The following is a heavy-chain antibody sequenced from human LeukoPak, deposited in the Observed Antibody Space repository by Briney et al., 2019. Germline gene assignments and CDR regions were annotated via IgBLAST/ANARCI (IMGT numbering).Heavy chain of an antibody. CDR3: GRGGCSWINRPFDP. Sequence: PSETLSLTCTVSGGSIRNYYWNGIPQPAGQGLEWIGRIGTSGSTNYNPSLKSRVTMSLDTSMNQFFLKLTTVTAADTAVYYFGRGGCSWINRPFDPWGQGTLVIVSA. V-gene: IGHV4-4*07. CDR1: GGSIRNYY. D-gene: IGHD3-10*02. J-gene: IGHJ5*02. CDR2: IGTSGST.